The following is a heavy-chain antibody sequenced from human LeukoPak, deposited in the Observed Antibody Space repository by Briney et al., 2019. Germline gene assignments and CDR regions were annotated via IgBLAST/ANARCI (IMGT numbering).Heavy chain of an antibody. CDR2: IYYSGST. D-gene: IGHD3-9*01. CDR1: GGSITSGGYY. Sequence: SQTLSLTCTVSGGSITSGGYYWSWIRQHPGKGLEWIGYIYYSGSTYYNPSLKSRVTISVDTSKNQFSLKLSSVTAADTAVYYCARAGPEGRYFDWLSPFDYWGQGTLVTVSS. J-gene: IGHJ4*02. V-gene: IGHV4-31*03. CDR3: ARAGPEGRYFDWLSPFDY.